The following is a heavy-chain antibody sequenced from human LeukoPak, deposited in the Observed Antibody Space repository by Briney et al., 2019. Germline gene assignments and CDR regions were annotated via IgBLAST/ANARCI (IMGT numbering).Heavy chain of an antibody. D-gene: IGHD2-21*02. CDR2: ISGSGGST. V-gene: IGHV3-23*01. CDR1: GFTFSSYG. J-gene: IGHJ3*02. Sequence: GGSLRLSCAASGFTFSSYGMSWVRQAPGKGLEWVSAISGSGGSTYYADSVKGRFTISRDNSKNTLYLQMNSLRAEDTAVYYCAKDRVVTGDVGFAFGIWGQGTMVTVSS. CDR3: AKDRVVTGDVGFAFGI.